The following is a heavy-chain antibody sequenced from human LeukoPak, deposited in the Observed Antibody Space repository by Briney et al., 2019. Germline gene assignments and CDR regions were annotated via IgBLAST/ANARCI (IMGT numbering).Heavy chain of an antibody. CDR1: GGSISSSSYY. CDR2: INHSGST. J-gene: IGHJ6*04. Sequence: SETLSLTCTVSGGSISSSSYYWGWIRQPPGKGLEWIGEINHSGSTNYNPSLKSRVTISVDTSKNQFSLKLSSVTAADTAVYYCASQTPLYGIAAAGTRNRVDVWGKGTTVTVSS. D-gene: IGHD6-13*01. V-gene: IGHV4-39*07. CDR3: ASQTPLYGIAAAGTRNRVDV.